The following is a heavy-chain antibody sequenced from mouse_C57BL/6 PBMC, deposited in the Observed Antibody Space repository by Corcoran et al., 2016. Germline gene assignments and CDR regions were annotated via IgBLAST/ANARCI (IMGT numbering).Heavy chain of an antibody. J-gene: IGHJ2*01. Sequence: QVQLQQSDAELVKPGASVKISCKVSGYTFTDHTIHWMKQRPEQGLEWIGYIYHRDGSTKYNEKFKGKATLTADKSSSTAYMQINSRTSEDSAVYLCASSLDSSCFDYCGQGTTLTVSS. CDR3: ASSLDSSCFDY. CDR2: IYHRDGST. V-gene: IGHV1-78*01. CDR1: GYTFTDHT. D-gene: IGHD3-2*02.